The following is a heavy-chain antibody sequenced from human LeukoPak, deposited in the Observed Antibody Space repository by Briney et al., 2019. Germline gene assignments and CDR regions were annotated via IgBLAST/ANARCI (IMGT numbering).Heavy chain of an antibody. CDR1: GFTFGNHG. J-gene: IGHJ3*02. V-gene: IGHV3-23*01. Sequence: GGSLRLSCAASGFTFGNHGMNWVRQPPGKGLEWVSLIIGASDSTYYAESVKGRFTISRDRSKNTLYLQMNSLLVEDTAIYYCARGERDQGHAFDIWGQGTMVTVSS. CDR2: IIGASDST. CDR3: ARGERDQGHAFDI. D-gene: IGHD1-26*01.